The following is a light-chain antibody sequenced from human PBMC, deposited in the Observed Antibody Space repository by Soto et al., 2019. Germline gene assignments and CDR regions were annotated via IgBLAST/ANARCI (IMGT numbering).Light chain of an antibody. V-gene: IGKV3-11*01. J-gene: IGKJ5*01. CDR1: QSVSNY. CDR2: DAS. Sequence: EIVLTQSPATLSLSPGERASLSCRASQSVSNYLAWYQQKPGQAPRLLIYDASNRATGIPARFSGSRSGTDFTLTISTLAPEDFAVYYCQQRSRWPITFGQGTRLEIK. CDR3: QQRSRWPIT.